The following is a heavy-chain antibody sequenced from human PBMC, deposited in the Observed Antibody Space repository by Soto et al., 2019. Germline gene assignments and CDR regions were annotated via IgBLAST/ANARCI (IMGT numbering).Heavy chain of an antibody. CDR3: ARDSGRSGSYYFDY. D-gene: IGHD3-10*01. CDR1: GYTFTGYY. J-gene: IGHJ4*02. CDR2: IIPIFGTA. Sequence: ASVKVSCKASGYTFTGYYMHWVRQAPGQGLEWMGWIIPIFGTANYAQKFQGRVTITADESTSTAYMELSSLRSEDTAVYYCARDSGRSGSYYFDYWGQGTLVTVSS. V-gene: IGHV1-69*13.